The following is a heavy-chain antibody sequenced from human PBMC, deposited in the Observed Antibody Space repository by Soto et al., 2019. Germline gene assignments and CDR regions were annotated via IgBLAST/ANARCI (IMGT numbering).Heavy chain of an antibody. V-gene: IGHV4-34*01. J-gene: IGHJ5*02. CDR3: ARVRCITIFGVVMKGWFDP. Sequence: SETLSLTFAVYGGSFSGYYWSWIRQPPGKGLEWIGEINHSGSTNYNPSLKSRVTISVDTSKNQFSLKLSSVTDADTAVYYCARVRCITIFGVVMKGWFDPWGQGTLVTVSS. CDR2: INHSGST. CDR1: GGSFSGYY. D-gene: IGHD3-3*01.